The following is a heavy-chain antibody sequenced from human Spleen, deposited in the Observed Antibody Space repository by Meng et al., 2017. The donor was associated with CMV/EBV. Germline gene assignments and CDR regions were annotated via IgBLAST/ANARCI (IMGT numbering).Heavy chain of an antibody. D-gene: IGHD2-2*01. Sequence: GGSLRLSCAASGFTSSDYYMSWIRQAPGKGLEWVSYISTSGTSIYYADSVKGRFTISRDNAKNSLYLQMNSRRAEDTAVYYCARGCSSTSCLPSITATPQGYYYGMDVWGQGTTVTVSS. CDR1: GFTSSDYY. V-gene: IGHV3-11*01. CDR3: ARGCSSTSCLPSITATPQGYYYGMDV. CDR2: ISTSGTSI. J-gene: IGHJ6*02.